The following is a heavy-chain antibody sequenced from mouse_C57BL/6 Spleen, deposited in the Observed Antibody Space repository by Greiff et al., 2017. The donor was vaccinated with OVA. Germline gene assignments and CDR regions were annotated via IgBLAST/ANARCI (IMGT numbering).Heavy chain of an antibody. CDR3: ARDDGYDFDY. CDR2: IDPSDSET. V-gene: IGHV1-52*01. CDR1: GYTFTSYW. Sequence: VKLQQPGAELVRPGSSVKLSCKASGYTFTSYWMHWVKQRPIQGLEWIGNIDPSDSETHSNQKFKDKATLTVDKSSSTAYMQLSSLTSEDSAVYYCARDDGYDFDYWGQGTTLTVSS. D-gene: IGHD2-2*01. J-gene: IGHJ2*01.